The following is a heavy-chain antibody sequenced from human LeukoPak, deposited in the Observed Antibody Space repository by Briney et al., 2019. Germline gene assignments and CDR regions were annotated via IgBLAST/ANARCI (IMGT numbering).Heavy chain of an antibody. J-gene: IGHJ4*02. D-gene: IGHD1-26*01. CDR3: ARDGGSYRGTQD. CDR1: GFTFGSYA. CDR2: ISYDGSNK. V-gene: IGHV3-30-3*01. Sequence: GGSLRLSCAASGFTFGSYAMHWVRQAPGKGLEWVAVISYDGSNKYYADSVKGRFTISRDNSKNTLYLQMNSLRAEDTAVYYCARDGGSYRGTQDWGQGTLVTVSS.